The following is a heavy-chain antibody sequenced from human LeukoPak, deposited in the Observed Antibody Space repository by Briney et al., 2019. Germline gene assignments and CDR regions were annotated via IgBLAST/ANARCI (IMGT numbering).Heavy chain of an antibody. D-gene: IGHD3-10*01. J-gene: IGHJ2*01. CDR2: FDPEDGET. Sequence: ASVKVSCKPSGYTLRHLSIHWVRQAPGKGLEWMGGFDPEDGETIYSQKFQGRVTMTEDTSTDTAYMDLRSLRLDDTAVYYCAASSSQILDKIYYFDLWGRGTLVSVSS. V-gene: IGHV1-24*01. CDR3: AASSSQILDKIYYFDL. CDR1: GYTLRHLS.